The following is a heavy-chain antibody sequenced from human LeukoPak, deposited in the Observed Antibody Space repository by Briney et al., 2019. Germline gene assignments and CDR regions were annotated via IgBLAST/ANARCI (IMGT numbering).Heavy chain of an antibody. CDR2: IYYSGST. J-gene: IGHJ5*02. CDR1: GGSISSSSYY. CDR3: ARQKSAGSWFDP. V-gene: IGHV4-39*01. Sequence: SETLSLTCTASGGSISSSSYYWGWIRQPPGKGLEWIGSIYYSGSTYYNPSLKSRVTISVDTSKNQFSLKLSSVTAADTAVYYCARQKSAGSWFDPWGQGTLVTVSS.